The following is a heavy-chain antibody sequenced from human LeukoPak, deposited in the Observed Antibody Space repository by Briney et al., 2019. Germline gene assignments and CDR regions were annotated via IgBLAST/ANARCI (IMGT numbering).Heavy chain of an antibody. D-gene: IGHD3-3*01. J-gene: IGHJ5*02. V-gene: IGHV5-51*01. Sequence: GESLKISCKGSGYSFTSYWIGWVRQVPGKGLGWMGIIYPGDSDTRYSPSFQGQVTISADKSISTAYLQGSSLKASDTAMYYCARHGAGRTIFGVDPFDPWGQGTLVTVSS. CDR1: GYSFTSYW. CDR2: IYPGDSDT. CDR3: ARHGAGRTIFGVDPFDP.